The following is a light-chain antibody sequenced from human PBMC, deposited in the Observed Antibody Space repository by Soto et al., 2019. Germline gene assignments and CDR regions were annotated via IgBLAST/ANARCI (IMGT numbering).Light chain of an antibody. CDR2: SNN. V-gene: IGLV1-44*01. CDR1: SSNIGSNT. J-gene: IGLJ2*01. CDR3: AGWDDSLNGPV. Sequence: QSVLTQPPSASGTPGQRVPISCSGSSSNIGSNTVNWYQQLPGTVPKLLIYSNNRRPSGVPDRFSGSKSGTSASLAISGLQSEDEADYYCAGWDDSLNGPVFGGGTKLTVL.